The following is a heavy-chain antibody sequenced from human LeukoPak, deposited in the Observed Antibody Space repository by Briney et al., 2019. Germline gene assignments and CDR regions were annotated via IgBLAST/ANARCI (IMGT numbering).Heavy chain of an antibody. Sequence: ASVKVSCKASGYTFTGYYMHWVRQAPGQGLEWMGRINPNSGGTNYAQKFQGRVTMTRDTSASTAYMELSRLRSDDTAVYYCARSGPGDCYDTSGYYYYDYWGQGTLVTVSS. V-gene: IGHV1-2*06. D-gene: IGHD3-22*01. J-gene: IGHJ4*02. CDR3: ARSGPGDCYDTSGYYYYDY. CDR2: INPNSGGT. CDR1: GYTFTGYY.